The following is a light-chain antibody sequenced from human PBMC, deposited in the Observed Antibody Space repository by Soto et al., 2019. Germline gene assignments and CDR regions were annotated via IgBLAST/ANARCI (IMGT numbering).Light chain of an antibody. CDR1: QSISSY. CDR3: HQYFSWPRGT. J-gene: IGKJ1*01. Sequence: DIQMTQSPSSLSASVGDRVTITCRASQSISSYLNWYQQKPGKAPKLLIYAASSLQSGVPSRFSGSGSGTDFTLTISSLQPEDFAVYYCHQYFSWPRGTFGQGTKVDIK. CDR2: AAS. V-gene: IGKV1-39*01.